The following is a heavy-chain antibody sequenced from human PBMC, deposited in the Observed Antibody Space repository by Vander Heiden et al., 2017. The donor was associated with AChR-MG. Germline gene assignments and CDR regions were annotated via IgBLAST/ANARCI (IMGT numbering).Heavy chain of an antibody. D-gene: IGHD3-16*01. V-gene: IGHV3-53*01. J-gene: IGHJ4*02. CDR3: ASTDYDYVWWSFYFDY. CDR1: GFTVSSNY. Sequence: EVQLVESGGGLIQPGGSLRLSCAASGFTVSSNYMSWVRQAPGKGLEWVSVIYSGGSTYYADSVKGRFTISRDNSKNTLYLQMNSLRAEDTAVYYCASTDYDYVWWSFYFDYWGQGTLVTVSS. CDR2: IYSGGST.